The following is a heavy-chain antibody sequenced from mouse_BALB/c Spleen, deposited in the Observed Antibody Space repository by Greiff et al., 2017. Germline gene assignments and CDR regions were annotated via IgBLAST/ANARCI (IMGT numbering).Heavy chain of an antibody. CDR2: ISYSGST. Sequence: EVKLQESGPSLVKPSQTLSLTCSVTGDSITSGYWNWIRKFPGNKLEYMGYISYSGSTYYNPSLKSRISITRDTSKNQYYLQLNSVTTEDTATYYCASHYYGSSYHWYFDVWGAGTTVTVSS. CDR1: GDSITSGY. J-gene: IGHJ1*01. D-gene: IGHD1-1*01. V-gene: IGHV3-8*02. CDR3: ASHYYGSSYHWYFDV.